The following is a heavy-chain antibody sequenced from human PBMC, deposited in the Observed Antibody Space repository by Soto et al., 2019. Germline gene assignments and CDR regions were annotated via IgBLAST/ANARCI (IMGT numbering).Heavy chain of an antibody. V-gene: IGHV3-30*18. J-gene: IGHJ6*02. CDR3: AKQGPTIYYYYGMDV. CDR2: ISYDGSNK. CDR1: GFTFSSYG. Sequence: QVQLVESGGGVVQPGRSLRLSCAASGFTFSSYGMHWVRQAPGKGLEWVAVISYDGSNKYYADSVKGRFTISRDNSKNTLYLQMNSLRPEDTAVYYCAKQGPTIYYYYGMDVWGQGTTVTVSS.